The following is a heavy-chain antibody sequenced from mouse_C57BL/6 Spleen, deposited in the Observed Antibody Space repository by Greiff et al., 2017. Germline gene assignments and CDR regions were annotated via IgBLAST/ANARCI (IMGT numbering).Heavy chain of an antibody. J-gene: IGHJ4*01. CDR1: GFTFSDYG. D-gene: IGHD2-1*01. CDR3: ARGGNPYYYAMDY. V-gene: IGHV5-17*01. CDR2: ISSGSSTI. Sequence: EVQLVESGGGLVKPGGSLKLSCAASGFTFSDYGMHWVRQAPEKGLEWVAYISSGSSTIYYADTVKGRFTISRDNAKNTLFLQMTSLRSEDTAMYYCARGGNPYYYAMDYWGQGTSVTVSS.